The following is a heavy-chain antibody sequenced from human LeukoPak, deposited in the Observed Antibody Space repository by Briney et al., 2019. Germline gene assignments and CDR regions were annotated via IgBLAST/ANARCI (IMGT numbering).Heavy chain of an antibody. D-gene: IGHD3-22*01. V-gene: IGHV1-18*01. CDR3: ARDRSYYYDSHGYPEHSQH. J-gene: IGHJ1*01. CDR1: GYIFTKYG. Sequence: ASVKVSCKASGYIFTKYGISWVRQAPGQGLEWMVWISAYNGNTNYAQKHQGRVTMTTDTSTTTAYMELRSLRSDDAAVYYCARDRSYYYDSHGYPEHSQHWGQGTLVTVSS. CDR2: ISAYNGNT.